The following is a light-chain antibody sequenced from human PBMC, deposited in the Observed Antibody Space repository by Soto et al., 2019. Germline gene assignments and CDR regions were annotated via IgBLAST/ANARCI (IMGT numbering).Light chain of an antibody. CDR3: SSYTKSEYWV. CDR2: DVS. CDR1: RSDVGAYNY. Sequence: QSALTQPASVSGSPGQSITISCTGTRSDVGAYNYVSWYQQHPGKAPKFIIYDVSNRPSGISDRFSGSKSGNTASLTISGLQAEDEADYYCSSYTKSEYWVFGGGTKLTVL. J-gene: IGLJ3*02. V-gene: IGLV2-14*03.